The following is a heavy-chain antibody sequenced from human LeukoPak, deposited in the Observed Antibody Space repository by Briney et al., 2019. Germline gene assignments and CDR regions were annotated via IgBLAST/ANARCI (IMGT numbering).Heavy chain of an antibody. CDR1: GYTFTSYY. V-gene: IGHV1-46*01. J-gene: IGHJ6*02. D-gene: IGHD2-15*01. CDR3: ARGIVVVVAATPGYYGMDV. Sequence: ASVKVSCKASGYTFTSYYMHWVRQAPGQGLEWMGIINPSGGSTSYAQKFQGRVTITADESTSTAYMELSSLRSEDTAVYYCARGIVVVVAATPGYYGMDVWGQGTTVTVSS. CDR2: INPSGGST.